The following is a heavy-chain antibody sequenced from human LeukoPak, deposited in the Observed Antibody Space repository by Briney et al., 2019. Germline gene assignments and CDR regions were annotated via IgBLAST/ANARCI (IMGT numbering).Heavy chain of an antibody. CDR1: GGSISSSSYY. CDR3: ARRATTVYPYYMDV. Sequence: SETLSLTCTVSGGSISSSSYYWGWIRQPPGKGLEWIGCIYYSGSTYYNPSLKSRVTISVDTSKNQFSLKLNSVTAADTAVYYCARRATTVYPYYMDVWGKGTTVTVSS. J-gene: IGHJ6*03. D-gene: IGHD4-11*01. CDR2: IYYSGST. V-gene: IGHV4-39*01.